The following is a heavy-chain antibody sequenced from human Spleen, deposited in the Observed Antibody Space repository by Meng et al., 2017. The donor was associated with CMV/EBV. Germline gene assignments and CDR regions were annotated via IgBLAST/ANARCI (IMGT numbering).Heavy chain of an antibody. CDR2: VWSDGTNK. V-gene: IGHV3-33*01. CDR1: GFIFSTFA. CDR3: ARGSHYGGIHNWFDP. Sequence: GESLKISCATSGFIFSTFAMHWVRQAPGKGLEWVAVVWSDGTNKYYADYVKGRFTISRDNSKNILYLQMNSLRVEDTAVYYRARGSHYGGIHNWFDPWGHGTLVTVSS. D-gene: IGHD4-23*01. J-gene: IGHJ5*02.